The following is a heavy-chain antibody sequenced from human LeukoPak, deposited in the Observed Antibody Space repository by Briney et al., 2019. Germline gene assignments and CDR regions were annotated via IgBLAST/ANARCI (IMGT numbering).Heavy chain of an antibody. J-gene: IGHJ3*02. D-gene: IGHD7-27*01. CDR2: IGPSGDNT. CDR3: GRDLNWGAFDI. CDR1: GFTFSNFG. V-gene: IGHV3-23*01. Sequence: GGSLRLSCAASGFTFSNFGISWVRQAPGKGLEWVSGIGPSGDNTYYADSVKGRFTISRDNSRNTVLLQMNSLTAEDTAVYYCGRDLNWGAFDIRGQGAMVTVSS.